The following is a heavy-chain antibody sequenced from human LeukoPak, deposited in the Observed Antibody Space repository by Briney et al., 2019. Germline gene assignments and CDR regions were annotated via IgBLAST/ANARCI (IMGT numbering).Heavy chain of an antibody. D-gene: IGHD1-14*01. CDR3: VRVGGSPLGALDI. CDR1: GGSIRSYA. CDR2: ISYTGST. J-gene: IGHJ3*02. V-gene: IGHV4-59*01. Sequence: NPSETLSLTCIVSGGSIRSYAWSWIRQPPGKGLEWIGYISYTGSTNYNPSLKSRVTMSGDTPKNQFSPKLISVAAADTAVYYCVRVGGSPLGALDIWGQGTRVAVSS.